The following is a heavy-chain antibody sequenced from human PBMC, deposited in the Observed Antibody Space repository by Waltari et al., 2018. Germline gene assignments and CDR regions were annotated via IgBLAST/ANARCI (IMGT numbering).Heavy chain of an antibody. CDR3: ARENFLRDSSAPYYDY. CDR1: GYTFTGYY. J-gene: IGHJ4*02. D-gene: IGHD6-6*01. CDR2: VNPNSGGP. V-gene: IGHV1-2*06. Sequence: QVQLVQSGAEVKKPGASVKVSCKASGYTFTGYYMHWVRQAPGQGLEWMGRVNPNSGGPNYAQKVHGRVTMTRDTSISTAYMELSRLRSDDTAVYYCARENFLRDSSAPYYDYWGQGTLVTVSS.